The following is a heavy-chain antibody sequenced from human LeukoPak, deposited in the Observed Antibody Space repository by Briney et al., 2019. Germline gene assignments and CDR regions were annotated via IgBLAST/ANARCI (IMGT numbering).Heavy chain of an antibody. CDR2: ISGSGDFT. J-gene: IGHJ4*02. CDR1: GFTFSSYG. CDR3: AKGAYYAD. Sequence: GGSLRLSCAASGFTFSSYGMSWVRQAPGKGLEWVSTISGSGDFTYYADSVKGRFTVSRDNSKNTLYLQMNSLRVEDTAMYYCAKGAYYADWGQGTLVTVSS. V-gene: IGHV3-23*01. D-gene: IGHD3-3*01.